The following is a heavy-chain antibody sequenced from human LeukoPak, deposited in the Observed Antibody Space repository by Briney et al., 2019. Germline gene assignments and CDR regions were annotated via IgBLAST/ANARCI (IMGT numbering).Heavy chain of an antibody. J-gene: IGHJ6*02. V-gene: IGHV1-69*04. CDR1: GGTFSSYA. Sequence: ASVKVSCKASGGTFSSYAISWVRQAPGQGLEWMGRIIPILGIANYAQKFQGRVTITADKSTSTAYMELSSLRSEDTAVYYCARDGRYYYYGMDVWGQGTTVTVSS. CDR3: ARDGRYYYYGMDV. CDR2: IIPILGIA. D-gene: IGHD1-26*01.